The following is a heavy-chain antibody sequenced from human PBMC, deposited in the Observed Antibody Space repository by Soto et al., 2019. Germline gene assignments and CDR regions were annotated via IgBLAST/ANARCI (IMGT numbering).Heavy chain of an antibody. J-gene: IGHJ4*02. CDR1: GFTFNSYG. V-gene: IGHV3-33*06. CDR2: VWCGGSNN. CDR3: AKGRDLDY. Sequence: GGSLRLPCAASGFTFNSYGMHWVRQAPVKGLEWVAVVWCGGSNNYYADSVKGRFTISRDNSKTTLSLQMNSLRAEDTVVYYCAKGRDLDYWGQGTLVTVSS.